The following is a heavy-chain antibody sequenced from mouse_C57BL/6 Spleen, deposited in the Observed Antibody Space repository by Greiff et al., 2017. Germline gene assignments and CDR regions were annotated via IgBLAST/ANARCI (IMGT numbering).Heavy chain of an antibody. CDR3: ARILLRFAY. CDR2: ISSGSSTI. V-gene: IGHV5-17*01. J-gene: IGHJ3*01. CDR1: GFTFSDYG. D-gene: IGHD1-1*01. Sequence: EVKLLESGGGLVKPGGSLKLSCAASGFTFSDYGMHWVRQAPEKGLEWVAYISSGSSTIYYADTVKGRFTISKDNAKNTLFLQMTSLRSEDTALYYCARILLRFAYWGQGTLVTVSA.